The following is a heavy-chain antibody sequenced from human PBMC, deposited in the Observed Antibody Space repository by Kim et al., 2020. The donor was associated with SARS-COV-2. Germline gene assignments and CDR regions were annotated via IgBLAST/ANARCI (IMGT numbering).Heavy chain of an antibody. D-gene: IGHD1-26*01. J-gene: IGHJ4*02. CDR3: AREIVGATTLDY. V-gene: IGHV4-59*01. Sequence: YNRAHKSRDTISVDTSKNQFSLRLSSVTAANTAVYYCAREIVGATTLDYWGQGTLVTVSS.